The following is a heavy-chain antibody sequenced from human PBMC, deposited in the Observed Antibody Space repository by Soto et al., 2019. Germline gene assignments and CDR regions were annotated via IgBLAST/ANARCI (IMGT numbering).Heavy chain of an antibody. Sequence: QVQLVESGGGVVQPGRSLILSCAASGFTFSSYGMHWVRQAPGKGLEWVAVISYDGSNKYYADSVKGRFTISRDNSKNTLYLQMISLRAEDTAVYYCAKDPSARMATITLGYFQHWGQGTLVTVSS. V-gene: IGHV3-30*18. CDR1: GFTFSSYG. D-gene: IGHD5-12*01. J-gene: IGHJ1*01. CDR3: AKDPSARMATITLGYFQH. CDR2: ISYDGSNK.